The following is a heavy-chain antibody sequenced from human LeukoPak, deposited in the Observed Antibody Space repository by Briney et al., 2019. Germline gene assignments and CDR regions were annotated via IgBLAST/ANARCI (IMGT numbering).Heavy chain of an antibody. CDR1: GFTFSSHW. CDR3: AKSSLVYYYGSGSLVV. D-gene: IGHD3-10*01. V-gene: IGHV3-74*01. CDR2: INIDGSST. Sequence: GGSLRLSCAASGFTFSSHWMHWVRQAPGKGLVWVSRINIDGSSTSYADSVKGRFPILRDNAKNTVYLQMNSLRAEDTAVYYCAKSSLVYYYGSGSLVVWGKGTTVTISS. J-gene: IGHJ6*04.